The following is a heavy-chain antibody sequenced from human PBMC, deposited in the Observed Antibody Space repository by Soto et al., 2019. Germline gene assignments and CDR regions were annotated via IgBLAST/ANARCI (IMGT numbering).Heavy chain of an antibody. V-gene: IGHV3-30*03. Sequence: QVQLVESGGGVVQPGTSLRLSCVGSGLTFRSFVIHWVRQAPGKGLEWVALTSYDGSNTYYGDSVKGRFTISRDNSKNTVDLQMDSLRVEDTALYYCARWGTTGGLDFWGQGTLVSVSS. CDR1: GLTFRSFV. D-gene: IGHD3-16*01. J-gene: IGHJ4*02. CDR3: ARWGTTGGLDF. CDR2: TSYDGSNT.